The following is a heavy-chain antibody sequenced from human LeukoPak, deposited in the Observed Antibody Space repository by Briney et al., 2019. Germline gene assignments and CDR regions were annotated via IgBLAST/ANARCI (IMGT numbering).Heavy chain of an antibody. D-gene: IGHD2-8*01. V-gene: IGHV4-38-2*01. CDR2: IYHSGST. CDR3: ARAGVVLMVYASLYFDY. Sequence: SSETLSLTCAVSGYSISSGFYWGWIRQPPGKGLEWIGSIYHSGSTYYNPSLKSRVTISVDTSKNQFSLKPSSVTAADTAVYYCARAGVVLMVYASLYFDYWGEGTLVTVSS. CDR1: GYSISSGFY. J-gene: IGHJ4*02.